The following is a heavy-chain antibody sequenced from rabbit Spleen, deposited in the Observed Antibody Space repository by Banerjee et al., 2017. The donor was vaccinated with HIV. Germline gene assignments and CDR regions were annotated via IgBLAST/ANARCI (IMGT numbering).Heavy chain of an antibody. V-gene: IGHV1S40*01. D-gene: IGHD8-1*01. Sequence: QSLEESGGDLVKPGASLTLTCTASGFSFSSRYYMCWVRQAPGKGLEWIGCIGSGSTGSTYYASWVNGRFSISRENAQNTVFLQMTSLTAADTATYFCARDGAGGSYFALWGPGTLVTVS. CDR3: ARDGAGGSYFAL. CDR2: IGSGSTGST. J-gene: IGHJ4*01. CDR1: GFSFSSRYY.